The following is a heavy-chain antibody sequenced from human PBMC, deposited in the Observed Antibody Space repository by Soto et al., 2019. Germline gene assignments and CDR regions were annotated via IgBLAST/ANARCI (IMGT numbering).Heavy chain of an antibody. D-gene: IGHD6-13*01. V-gene: IGHV3-23*01. CDR2: VSGSGGST. CDR3: ARRGPGTYFDY. Sequence: EVQLLESGGGLVQPGGSLRLSCAASGFTFSSYAMRWVRQAPGKGLEWVSAVSGSGGSTYYADSVKCRFTISRDNSKNTLYLQMNSLRAEDTAVYYCARRGPGTYFDYWGQGTLVTVSS. CDR1: GFTFSSYA. J-gene: IGHJ4*02.